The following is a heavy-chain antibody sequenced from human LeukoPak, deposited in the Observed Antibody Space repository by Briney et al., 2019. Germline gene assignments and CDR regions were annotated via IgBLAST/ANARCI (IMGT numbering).Heavy chain of an antibody. J-gene: IGHJ4*02. CDR1: GYTFTSYY. Sequence: ASVKVSCKASGYTFTSYYMHWVRQAPGQGLEWMGIINPSGGSTSYAQKFQGRVTMTRDTSTSTVYMELSSLRSEDTAIYYCASNPPNTGDFYYWGLGTLVTVSP. CDR3: ASNPPNTGDFYY. V-gene: IGHV1-46*01. D-gene: IGHD1-1*01. CDR2: INPSGGST.